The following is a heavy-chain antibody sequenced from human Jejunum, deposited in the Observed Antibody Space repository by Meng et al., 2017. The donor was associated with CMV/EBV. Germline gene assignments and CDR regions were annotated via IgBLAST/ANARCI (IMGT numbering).Heavy chain of an antibody. CDR1: FSSEA. D-gene: IGHD4-17*01. J-gene: IGHJ3*02. CDR2: ISTSGDSV. CDR3: AKDDGTATGLSALDI. Sequence: FSSEAMDWGRRAPGKGLVWVSAISTSGDSVSYAAYVKDRFIVTRDNSKNTMYLKMNSPRAEDTAVYYCAKDDGTATGLSALDIWGQGAVVTVSS. V-gene: IGHV3-23*01.